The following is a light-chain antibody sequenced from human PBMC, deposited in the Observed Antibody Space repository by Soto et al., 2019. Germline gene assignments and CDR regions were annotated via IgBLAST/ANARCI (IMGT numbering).Light chain of an antibody. J-gene: IGKJ1*01. Sequence: DIQMTQSPSTLSASVGDTVTITCRAGQSISSWLAWYQQKPGKAPKLLIYKASSLQTGVPSRFSGSGSGTELTLTISSLQPDDFATYYCQQSDSLWTFGQGTKVEIK. CDR1: QSISSW. CDR3: QQSDSLWT. V-gene: IGKV1-5*03. CDR2: KAS.